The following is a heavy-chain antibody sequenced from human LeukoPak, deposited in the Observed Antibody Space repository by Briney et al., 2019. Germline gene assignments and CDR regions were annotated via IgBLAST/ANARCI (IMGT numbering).Heavy chain of an antibody. Sequence: ASVKVSCKASGYTFTSYDINWVRQATGQGLEWMGIINPSGGSTSYAQKFQGRVTMTRDTSTSTVYMELSSLRSEDTAVYYCARLTGSSGWYLYDYWGQGTLVTVSS. D-gene: IGHD6-19*01. CDR2: INPSGGST. CDR1: GYTFTSYD. J-gene: IGHJ4*02. V-gene: IGHV1-46*01. CDR3: ARLTGSSGWYLYDY.